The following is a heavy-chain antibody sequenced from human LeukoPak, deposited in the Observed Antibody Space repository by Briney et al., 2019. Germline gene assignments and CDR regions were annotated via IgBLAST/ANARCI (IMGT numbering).Heavy chain of an antibody. D-gene: IGHD6-19*01. V-gene: IGHV3-23*01. Sequence: GGSLRLSCAASGFTFSSYAMSWVRQAPGKGLEWVSGISGSGGGTYYAESVRGRFTISRDNSKNTLYLQMNSLRAGDTAVYYCAKSRQTYSSGFFDYWGQGTLVTVSS. J-gene: IGHJ4*02. CDR2: ISGSGGGT. CDR3: AKSRQTYSSGFFDY. CDR1: GFTFSSYA.